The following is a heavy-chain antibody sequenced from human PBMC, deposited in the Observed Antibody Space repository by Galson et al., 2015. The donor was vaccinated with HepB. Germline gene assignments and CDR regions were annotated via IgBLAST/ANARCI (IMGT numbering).Heavy chain of an antibody. CDR1: GFTFNSYA. J-gene: IGHJ4*02. V-gene: IGHV3-23*01. Sequence: SLRLSCAASGFTFNSYAMSWVRQAPGKGLEWVSALSGSGGSTYYADSVKGRFTISRDNSKNTLYLQMNSLRAEDTAVYYCAKDEGYCSTICSVSAYWGQGTLVTVSS. D-gene: IGHD2-2*01. CDR3: AKDEGYCSTICSVSAY. CDR2: LSGSGGST.